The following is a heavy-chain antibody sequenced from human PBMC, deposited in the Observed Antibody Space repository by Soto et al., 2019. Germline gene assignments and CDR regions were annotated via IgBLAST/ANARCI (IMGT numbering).Heavy chain of an antibody. CDR3: ARGGGCSSANCYYYYGMDV. V-gene: IGHV3-30-3*01. CDR1: GFTFSSFA. CDR2: ISYDGSNE. J-gene: IGHJ6*02. D-gene: IGHD2-2*01. Sequence: QVQLVESGGGVVQPGRSLRLSCAASGFTFSSFAMHWVRQAPGKGLEWVAVISYDGSNEYYADSVKGRFTLSRDNSKNTLYLQMNSLRAEDTAVYYCARGGGCSSANCYYYYGMDVWGQGTTVTVSS.